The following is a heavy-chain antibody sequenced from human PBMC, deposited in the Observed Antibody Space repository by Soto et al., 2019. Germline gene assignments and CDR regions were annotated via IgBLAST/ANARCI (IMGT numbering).Heavy chain of an antibody. J-gene: IGHJ3*02. D-gene: IGHD3-9*01. CDR2: IYSGGST. CDR1: GFTVSSNY. Sequence: GGALRLSCAASGFTVSSNYMSWVRQAPGKGLEWVSVIYSGGSTYYADSVKGRFTISRDNSKNTLYLQMNSLRAEDTAVYYCAREGYDILTGYSNAFDIWGQGTMVTVSS. V-gene: IGHV3-66*01. CDR3: AREGYDILTGYSNAFDI.